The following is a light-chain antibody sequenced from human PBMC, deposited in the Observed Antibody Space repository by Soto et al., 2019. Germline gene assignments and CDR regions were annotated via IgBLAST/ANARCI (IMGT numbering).Light chain of an antibody. Sequence: QSVLTQPASVSGSPGQSITISCTGTSSNVGSHNLVSWYQHHPGKAPKLMIYEVSERPSGVSNRFSGSKSGNTASLRISGLQADDEADYYCCSYAGSSTSGVVFGGGTKLTVL. V-gene: IGLV2-23*02. CDR1: SSNVGSHNL. J-gene: IGLJ2*01. CDR2: EVS. CDR3: CSYAGSSTSGVV.